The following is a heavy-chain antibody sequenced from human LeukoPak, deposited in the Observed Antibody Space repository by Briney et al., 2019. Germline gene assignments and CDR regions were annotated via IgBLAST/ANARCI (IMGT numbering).Heavy chain of an antibody. CDR3: AREMGPSYDSTGYHVIDY. V-gene: IGHV1-18*01. D-gene: IGHD3-22*01. CDR1: GYTFTHYG. J-gene: IGHJ4*02. Sequence: GASVKVSCKASGYTFTHYGITWVRQAPGQGLEWMGWISAYNGNTNYAQKLQGRVTMATDTSTSTAYMELGSLRSDDSAVYYCAREMGPSYDSTGYHVIDYWGQGTLVTVSS. CDR2: ISAYNGNT.